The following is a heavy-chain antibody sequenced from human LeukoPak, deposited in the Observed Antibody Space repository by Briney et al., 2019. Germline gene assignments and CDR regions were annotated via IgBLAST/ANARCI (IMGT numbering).Heavy chain of an antibody. Sequence: GGSLRLSCAASGFTFSNSGMNWVRQAPGKGLEWISYISGGGSTIYYADSVKGRFTISRDNAKNSLYLQMNSLRVEDTAFYYCARDALDGSNSVGFDYWGQGTLVTVSS. CDR2: ISGGGSTI. J-gene: IGHJ4*02. D-gene: IGHD4-23*01. CDR1: GFTFSNSG. V-gene: IGHV3-48*01. CDR3: ARDALDGSNSVGFDY.